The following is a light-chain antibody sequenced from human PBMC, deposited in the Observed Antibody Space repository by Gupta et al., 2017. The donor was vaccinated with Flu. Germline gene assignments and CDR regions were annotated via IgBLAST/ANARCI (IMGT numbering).Light chain of an antibody. J-gene: IGKJ4*01. CDR2: AAS. CDR1: QSISSY. V-gene: IGKV1-39*01. CDR3: QQSYSTPLT. Sequence: GDRVTITCRASQSISSYLNWYQQKPGKAPKLLIYAASSLQSGVPSRCSGSGSGTDFTLTISSLQPEDFATYYCQQSYSTPLTFGGGTKVEIK.